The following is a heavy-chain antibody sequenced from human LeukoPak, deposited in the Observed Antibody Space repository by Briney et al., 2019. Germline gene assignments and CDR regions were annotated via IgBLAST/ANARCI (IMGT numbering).Heavy chain of an antibody. CDR2: IKQDGSEK. D-gene: IGHD3-9*01. CDR1: GSTLSSYW. CDR3: ARDQGPYYDILTGYSGYMDV. V-gene: IGHV3-7*01. J-gene: IGHJ6*03. Sequence: PGGSLRLSCAASGSTLSSYWMSWVRQAPGKGLEWVANIKQDGSEKYYVDSVKGRFTISRDNAKNSLYLQMNSLRAEDTAVYYCARDQGPYYDILTGYSGYMDVWGKGTTVTVSS.